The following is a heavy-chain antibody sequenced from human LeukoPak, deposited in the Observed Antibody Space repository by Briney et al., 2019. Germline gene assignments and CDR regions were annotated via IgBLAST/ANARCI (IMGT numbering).Heavy chain of an antibody. D-gene: IGHD1-7*01. CDR2: INPNSGGT. V-gene: IGHV1-2*02. CDR1: GYTFTSYA. J-gene: IGHJ4*02. Sequence: ASVKVSCKASGYTFTSYAMDWVRQAPGQGLEWMGWINPNSGGTNYAQKFQGRVTMTRDTSISTAYMELSRLRSDDTAVYYCARGGGNSGYYFDYWGQGTLVTVSS. CDR3: ARGGGNSGYYFDY.